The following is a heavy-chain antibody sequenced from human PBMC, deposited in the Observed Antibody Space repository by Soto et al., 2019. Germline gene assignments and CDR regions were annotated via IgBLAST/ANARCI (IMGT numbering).Heavy chain of an antibody. Sequence: SVKVSGKASGGTFSSYSISWVRQAPGQGLEWMGGIIPIFGTANYAQKFQGRVTITADESTSTAYMELSSLRSEDTAVYYCASSYYYGSGSYYNGWSYSYYYYGMDVWGQGPTVTVSS. V-gene: IGHV1-69*13. CDR2: IIPIFGTA. D-gene: IGHD3-10*01. J-gene: IGHJ6*02. CDR3: ASSYYYGSGSYYNGWSYSYYYYGMDV. CDR1: GGTFSSYS.